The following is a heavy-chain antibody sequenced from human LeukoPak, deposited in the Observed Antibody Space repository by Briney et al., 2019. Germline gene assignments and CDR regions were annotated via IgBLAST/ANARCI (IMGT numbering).Heavy chain of an antibody. Sequence: PSETLSLTCTVSGGSISSSSYYWSWIRQPPGKGLEWIGFIYSSGSTKYNPSLKSRVTISVDTSKNQFSLKLSSVTAADTAVYYCARHIKRAAAMYYFDYWGQGTLVTVSS. CDR2: IYSSGST. J-gene: IGHJ4*02. V-gene: IGHV4-61*05. CDR1: GGSISSSSYY. CDR3: ARHIKRAAAMYYFDY. D-gene: IGHD6-13*01.